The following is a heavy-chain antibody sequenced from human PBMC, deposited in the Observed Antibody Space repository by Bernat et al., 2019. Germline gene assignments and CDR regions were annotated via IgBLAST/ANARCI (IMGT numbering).Heavy chain of an antibody. J-gene: IGHJ4*02. CDR1: GFTFSSYG. V-gene: IGHV3-33*01. D-gene: IGHD2-8*01. CDR2: IWYDGSNK. Sequence: QVQLVESGGGVVQPGRSLRLSCAASGFTFSSYGMHWVRQAPGKGLEWVAVIWYDGSNKYYADSVKGRFTISSDNSKNTLYLQMNSLRAEDTAVYYCARDKACGVFDYWGQGTLVTVSS. CDR3: ARDKACGVFDY.